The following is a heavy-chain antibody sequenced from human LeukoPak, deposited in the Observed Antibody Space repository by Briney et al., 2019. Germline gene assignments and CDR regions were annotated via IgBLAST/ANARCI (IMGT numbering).Heavy chain of an antibody. CDR1: GGTFSSYA. CDR3: ARDTGYGGNDYFDY. Sequence: GASVKVSCKASGGTFSSYAISWVRQAPGQGLEWMGGIIPIFGTAYYAQKFQGRVTITADESTSTAYMELSSLRSEDTAVYYCARDTGYGGNDYFDYWGQGTLVTVSS. V-gene: IGHV1-69*13. J-gene: IGHJ4*02. D-gene: IGHD4-23*01. CDR2: IIPIFGTA.